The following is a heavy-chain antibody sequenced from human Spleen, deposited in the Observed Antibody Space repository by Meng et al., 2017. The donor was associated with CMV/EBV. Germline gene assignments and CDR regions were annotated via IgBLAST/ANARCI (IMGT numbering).Heavy chain of an antibody. V-gene: IGHV3-30*02. CDR3: AVRHGAGSYFYFDY. D-gene: IGHD3-10*01. CDR2: IRSDGSNK. CDR1: GFTFSNYG. Sequence: SGFTFSNYGMHWVRQAPGKGLEWVAFIRSDGSNKYYAESMKGRFTISRDNSRNTLFLQMSSLRPEDTAVYYCAVRHGAGSYFYFDYWGQGTLVTVSS. J-gene: IGHJ4*02.